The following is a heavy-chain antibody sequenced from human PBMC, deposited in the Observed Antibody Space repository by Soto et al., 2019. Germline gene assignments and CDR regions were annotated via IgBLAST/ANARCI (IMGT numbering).Heavy chain of an antibody. CDR1: GYSFTSHY. V-gene: IGHV1-46*01. CDR3: ARSYVTSRPLDY. J-gene: IGHJ4*02. Sequence: QVQLVQSGAEVRKPGASVKLSCKASGYSFTSHYLHWVRQAPGQGLEWMGIINPSDRTTRYAQKFQGRVSMTRYTSTASVYMELSSLRSEDAAVYYCARSYVTSRPLDYWGQGTLVTVSS. CDR2: INPSDRTT. D-gene: IGHD6-6*01.